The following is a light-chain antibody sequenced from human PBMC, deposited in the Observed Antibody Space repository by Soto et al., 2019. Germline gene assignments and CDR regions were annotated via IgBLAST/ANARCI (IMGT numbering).Light chain of an antibody. CDR1: QGIRND. V-gene: IGKV1-6*01. CDR3: FQDYDSPYT. J-gene: IGKJ2*01. CDR2: AAS. Sequence: AIQMTQFPSSLSASVGDRVTITCRASQGIRNDLGWYQQKPGKAPKLLIYAASGLHSGVPSRFSGSRSGTDFILTISSLQPEDFATYYCFQDYDSPYTFGQGTNLEIK.